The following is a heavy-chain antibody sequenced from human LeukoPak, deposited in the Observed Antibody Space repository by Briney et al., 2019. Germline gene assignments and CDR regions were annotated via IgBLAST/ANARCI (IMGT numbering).Heavy chain of an antibody. D-gene: IGHD6-13*01. CDR1: GFTFSSYS. Sequence: GGSLRLSCAASGFTFSSYSMNWVRQAPGKGLEWVSSISSSSSYIYYADSVKGRFTISRDNAKNSLYLQMNSLRAEDTAVYYCASGSGYSSWFLDYWGQGTLVTVSS. CDR2: ISSSSSYI. CDR3: ASGSGYSSWFLDY. J-gene: IGHJ4*02. V-gene: IGHV3-21*01.